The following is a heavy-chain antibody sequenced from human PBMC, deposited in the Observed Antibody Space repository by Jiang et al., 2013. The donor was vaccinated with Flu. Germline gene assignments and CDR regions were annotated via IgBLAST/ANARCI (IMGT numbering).Heavy chain of an antibody. CDR3: ARVTSNYYYYYGMDA. Sequence: GPGLVKPSQTLSLTCTVSGGSISSGDYYWSWIRQPPGKGLEWIGYIYYSGSTYYNPSLESRVTISVDTSKNQFSLKLSSVTAADTAVYYCARVTSNYYYYYGMDAWGQGTTVTVSS. D-gene: IGHD1-14*01. CDR2: IYYSGST. V-gene: IGHV4-30-4*01. J-gene: IGHJ6*02. CDR1: GGSISSGDYY.